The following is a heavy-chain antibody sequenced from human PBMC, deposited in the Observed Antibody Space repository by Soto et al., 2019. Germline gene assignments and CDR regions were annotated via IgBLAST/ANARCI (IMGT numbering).Heavy chain of an antibody. J-gene: IGHJ4*02. Sequence: GGSLRLSCAASGFTFSSYSMNWVRQAPGKGLEWVSAISSSGGSTYYADSVKGRFTISRDNAKNTLYLQMNSLRAEDTAVYYCAKDRTGYNWNDVVYFDYWGQGTLVTVSS. V-gene: IGHV3-23*01. CDR1: GFTFSSYS. CDR3: AKDRTGYNWNDVVYFDY. CDR2: ISSSGGST. D-gene: IGHD1-1*01.